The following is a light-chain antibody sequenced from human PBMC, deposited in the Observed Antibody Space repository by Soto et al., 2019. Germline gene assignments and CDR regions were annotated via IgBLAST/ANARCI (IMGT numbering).Light chain of an antibody. CDR2: EVT. Sequence: QSALTQPPSESGSPGQSVTISCTGTSSDVGGYNYVSWYQQYPGRAPKLIIYEVTNRPSGVPDRFSGSKSGNTASLTVSGLQDEDDADYYCSSFAASNNSYFVFGGVTKLTVL. CDR1: SSDVGGYNY. V-gene: IGLV2-8*01. CDR3: SSFAASNNSYFV. J-gene: IGLJ3*02.